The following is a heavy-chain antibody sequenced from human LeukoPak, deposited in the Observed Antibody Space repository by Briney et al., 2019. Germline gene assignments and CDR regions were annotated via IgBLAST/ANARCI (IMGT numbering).Heavy chain of an antibody. Sequence: GGSLRLSCAASGFTVSSNYMSWVRQAPGKGLEWVSVIYSGGSTYYADSVKGRFTISRDNSKNTLYLQMNSLRAEDTAVYYCARSQRGWQKGIDYWGQGTLVTVSS. CDR3: ARSQRGWQKGIDY. V-gene: IGHV3-66*01. CDR1: GFTVSSNY. D-gene: IGHD2-15*01. J-gene: IGHJ4*02. CDR2: IYSGGST.